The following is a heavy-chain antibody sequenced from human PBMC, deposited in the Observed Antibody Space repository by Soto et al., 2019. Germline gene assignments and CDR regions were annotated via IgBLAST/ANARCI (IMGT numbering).Heavy chain of an antibody. CDR3: ARGRITMIVVVTTGAFDI. CDR2: IYYSGST. V-gene: IGHV4-31*03. Sequence: SETLSLTCTVSGGSISSGGYYWSWIRQHPGKGLEWIGYIYYSGSTYYNPSLKSRVTISVDTSKNQFSLKLSSVTAADTAVYYCARGRITMIVVVTTGAFDIWGQGTMVTVSS. CDR1: GGSISSGGYY. D-gene: IGHD3-22*01. J-gene: IGHJ3*02.